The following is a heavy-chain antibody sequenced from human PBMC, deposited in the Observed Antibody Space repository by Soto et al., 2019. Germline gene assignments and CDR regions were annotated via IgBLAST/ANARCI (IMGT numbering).Heavy chain of an antibody. V-gene: IGHV4-4*07. CDR2: IYTSGST. Sequence: ETLSLTCTLSGGSISSYYWSWIRQPAVKGLEWIGRIYTSGSTNYNPSLKSRVTMSVDTSKNQFSLKLSSVTAADTAVYYCARDWFNCSSTSCKAYYYYGMDVWGQGTTVTVSS. CDR1: GGSISSYY. CDR3: ARDWFNCSSTSCKAYYYYGMDV. D-gene: IGHD2-2*01. J-gene: IGHJ6*02.